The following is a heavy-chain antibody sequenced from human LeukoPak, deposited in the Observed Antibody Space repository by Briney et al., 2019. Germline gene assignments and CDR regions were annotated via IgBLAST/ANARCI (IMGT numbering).Heavy chain of an antibody. J-gene: IGHJ4*02. Sequence: SVTVSCKASGGTFSSDGITWVRQAPGQGLEWMGGIIPSFRKPDYAKKFQGRVTLTADESTSTAYMELSSLRSEDTAVYYCAREGLFTMVRRGTLDNWGQGTLVTVSP. D-gene: IGHD3-10*01. V-gene: IGHV1-69*13. CDR1: GGTFSSDG. CDR2: IIPSFRKP. CDR3: AREGLFTMVRRGTLDN.